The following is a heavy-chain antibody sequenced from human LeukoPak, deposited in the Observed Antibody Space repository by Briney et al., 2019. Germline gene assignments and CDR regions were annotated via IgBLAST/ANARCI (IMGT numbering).Heavy chain of an antibody. CDR1: GDFVSSYY. J-gene: IGHJ4*02. CDR2: IYYSGST. CDR3: ATKKYSGYDFDY. V-gene: IGHV4-59*02. Sequence: SETLSLTCTVSGDFVSSYYWSWLRQPPGKGLEWIGYIYYSGSTNYNPSLKSRVTISVDTSKNQFSLKLSSVTAADTAVYYCATKKYSGYDFDYWGQGTLVTVSS. D-gene: IGHD5-12*01.